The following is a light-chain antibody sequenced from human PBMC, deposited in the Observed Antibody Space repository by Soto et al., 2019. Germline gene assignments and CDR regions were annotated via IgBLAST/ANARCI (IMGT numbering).Light chain of an antibody. CDR1: QSVSSRF. CDR2: AGS. CDR3: QQYDDSLTWT. J-gene: IGKJ1*01. Sequence: EILLTQSPGTLSLSPGERATLSCRASQSVSSRFLAWYQQKPGQAPRLLIYAGSTRATGLPDRFSGSGSGTDFTLTISRLEPEDVAVYYCQQYDDSLTWTFGQGTKVEIK. V-gene: IGKV3-20*01.